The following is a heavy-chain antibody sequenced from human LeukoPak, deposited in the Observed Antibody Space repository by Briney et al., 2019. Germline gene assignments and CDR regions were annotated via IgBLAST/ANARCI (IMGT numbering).Heavy chain of an antibody. V-gene: IGHV1-69*13. J-gene: IGHJ5*02. D-gene: IGHD2-2*01. Sequence: SVKVSCKASGGTFSSYAISWVRQAPGQGLEWMGGIIPIFGTANYAQKFQGRVTITADESTSTAYMELSSLRSEDTAVYYCARVSPSGYCSSTSCYGWFDPWGPGTLVTVSS. CDR1: GGTFSSYA. CDR3: ARVSPSGYCSSTSCYGWFDP. CDR2: IIPIFGTA.